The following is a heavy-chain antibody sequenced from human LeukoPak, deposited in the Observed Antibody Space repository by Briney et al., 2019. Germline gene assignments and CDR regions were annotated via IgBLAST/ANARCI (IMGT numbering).Heavy chain of an antibody. CDR3: ARDRGTRAFDY. Sequence: GESLNISCKGSEYSFTTYWIGWVRQMPGKGLEWMGIIYPGDSDTRYSPSFQGQVTLSADRSISTAYLQWSSLKASDTAMYYCARDRGTRAFDYWGQGTLVTVSS. CDR1: EYSFTTYW. D-gene: IGHD3-16*01. J-gene: IGHJ4*02. CDR2: IYPGDSDT. V-gene: IGHV5-51*01.